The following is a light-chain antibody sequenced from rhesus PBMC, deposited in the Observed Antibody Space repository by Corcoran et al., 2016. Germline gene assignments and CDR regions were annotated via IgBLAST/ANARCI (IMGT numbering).Light chain of an antibody. CDR1: QSLLDSEDGNTY. Sequence: DIVMTQTPLSLPVTPGEPASISCRSSQSLLDSEDGNTYLEWYLQKSGQSPQPLLYEVSTRAFGVPDRFRGSGSETDFTLKISRVEAEDVGVYYCMQGIEYPYSFGQGTKVEIK. CDR2: EVS. CDR3: MQGIEYPYS. J-gene: IGKJ2*01. V-gene: IGKV2S20*01.